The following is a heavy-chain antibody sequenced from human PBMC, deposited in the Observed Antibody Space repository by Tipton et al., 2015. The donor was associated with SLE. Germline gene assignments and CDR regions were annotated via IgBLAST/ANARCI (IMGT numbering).Heavy chain of an antibody. CDR1: GFTFSNFE. CDR3: ARARITMVRARGAFDI. CDR2: IGSSGTYK. Sequence: SLRLSCAASGFTFSNFEINWVRQAPGRGMEWVSYIGSSGTYKYYAESVKGRFTTSRDNAKNSLYLQMDSLRAEDTAVYYCARARITMVRARGAFDIWGQGTMVTVSS. D-gene: IGHD3-10*01. J-gene: IGHJ3*02. V-gene: IGHV3-48*03.